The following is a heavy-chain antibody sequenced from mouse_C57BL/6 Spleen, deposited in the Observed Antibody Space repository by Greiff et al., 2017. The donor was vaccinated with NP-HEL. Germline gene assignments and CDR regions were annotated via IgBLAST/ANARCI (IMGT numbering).Heavy chain of an antibody. CDR1: GFTFSSYT. D-gene: IGHD4-1*01. J-gene: IGHJ4*01. CDR2: ISGGGGNT. CDR3: ARRDWGYAMDY. V-gene: IGHV5-9*01. Sequence: DVHLVESGGGLVKPGGSLKLSCAASGFTFSSYTMSWVRQTPEKRLEWVATISGGGGNTYYPDSVKGRFTISRDNAKNTLYLQMSSLRSEDTALYYCARRDWGYAMDYWGQGTSVTVSS.